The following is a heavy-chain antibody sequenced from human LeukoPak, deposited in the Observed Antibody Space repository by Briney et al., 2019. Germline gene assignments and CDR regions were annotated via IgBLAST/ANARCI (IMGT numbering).Heavy chain of an antibody. V-gene: IGHV4-59*08. J-gene: IGHJ3*02. CDR2: IYYSGGT. CDR1: GGSMSPFY. D-gene: IGHD1-1*01. CDR3: SVNSTKHTFDI. Sequence: SETLSLTCTVSGGSMSPFYWSWIRQSPGKGLEWIGSIYYSGGTNYNPSLKSRVTISVDTSKNQFSLELSSVSAADTAVYYCSVNSTKHTFDIWGQGTMVTVSS.